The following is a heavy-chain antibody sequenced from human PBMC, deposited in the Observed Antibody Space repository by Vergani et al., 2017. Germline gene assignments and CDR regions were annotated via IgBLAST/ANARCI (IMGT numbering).Heavy chain of an antibody. CDR3: ATERYSSGWYGGLVDY. CDR1: GGSISSGSYY. J-gene: IGHJ4*02. D-gene: IGHD6-19*01. V-gene: IGHV4-61*02. Sequence: QVQLQESGPGLVKPSQTLSLTCTVSGGSISSGSYYWSWIRPPAGKGLEWIGRIYTSGSTNYNPSLKSRVTISVDTSKNQFSLKLSSVTAADTAVYYCATERYSSGWYGGLVDYWGQGTLVTVSS. CDR2: IYTSGST.